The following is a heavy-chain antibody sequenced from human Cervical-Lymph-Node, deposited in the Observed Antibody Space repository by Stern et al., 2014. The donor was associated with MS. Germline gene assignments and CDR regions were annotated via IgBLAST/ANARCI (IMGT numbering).Heavy chain of an antibody. J-gene: IGHJ4*02. Sequence: VQLLESGGGVVQPGRSLRLSCAASGFTFSSDGMHWVRQAPGKGLEWVALIWYDGSKKYYADSVKGRFTISRDNSKNTLYLQMNSLRAEDTAVYYCARDGEPYSSGWYPDYWGQGTLVTVSS. CDR3: ARDGEPYSSGWYPDY. CDR2: IWYDGSKK. V-gene: IGHV3-33*01. CDR1: GFTFSSDG. D-gene: IGHD6-19*01.